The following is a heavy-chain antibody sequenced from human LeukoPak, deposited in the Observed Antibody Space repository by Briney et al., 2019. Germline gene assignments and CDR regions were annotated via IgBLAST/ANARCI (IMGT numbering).Heavy chain of an antibody. J-gene: IGHJ4*02. CDR3: AASGDLNNN. CDR1: GFTFSSYA. V-gene: IGHV3-30-3*01. CDR2: ISYDGSNK. D-gene: IGHD2-21*02. Sequence: GGSLRLSCAASGFTFSSYAMHWVRQAPGKGLEWVAVISYDGSNKYYADSVKGRFTISRDNPKNTLYLQMNSLRAEDTAVYYCAASGDLNNNWGQGTLVTVSS.